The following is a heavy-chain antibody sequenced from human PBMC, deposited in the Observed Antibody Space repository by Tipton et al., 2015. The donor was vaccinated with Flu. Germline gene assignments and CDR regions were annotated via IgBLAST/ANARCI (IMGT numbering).Heavy chain of an antibody. V-gene: IGHV4-61*02. CDR1: GASISSAGYY. Sequence: TLSLTCSVSGASISSAGYYWNWIRKPAGKGLEWIGRIYASGITKYNPSLETRVTLSVDTSKNQFSLNLRSVTAADTAVYYRATGAGPGSYHWYYDVWGRGTLVTVSS. D-gene: IGHD1-26*01. J-gene: IGHJ2*01. CDR2: IYASGIT. CDR3: ATGAGPGSYHWYYDV.